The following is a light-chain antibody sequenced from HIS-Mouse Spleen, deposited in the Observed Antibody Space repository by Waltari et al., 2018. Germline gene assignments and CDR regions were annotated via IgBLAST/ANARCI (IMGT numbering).Light chain of an antibody. J-gene: IGLJ2*01. CDR1: SSDVGGYNY. V-gene: IGLV2-14*03. Sequence: QSALTQPASVSGSPGQPITISCTGTSSDVGGYNYVSWYQQHPGKAPKLMMYDVSNRPSGVSTRFSGSQSGNTASLTISGLQAEDEADYYCSSYTSSSTLVFGGGTKLTVL. CDR2: DVS. CDR3: SSYTSSSTLV.